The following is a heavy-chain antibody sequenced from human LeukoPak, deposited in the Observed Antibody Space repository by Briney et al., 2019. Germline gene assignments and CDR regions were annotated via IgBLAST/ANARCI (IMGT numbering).Heavy chain of an antibody. CDR2: VSYNGNTI. D-gene: IGHD6-19*01. J-gene: IGHJ4*02. V-gene: IGHV3-74*01. CDR1: GFTLSNYW. CDR3: AREYSSAWAYDH. Sequence: GGSLRLSCAASGFTLSNYWMHWVRQAPGKGLVWVSRVSYNGNTIPYADSVKGRFTISRDNAKNTLYLEMKSLRDEDTAVYYCAREYSSAWAYDHWGQGALVTVSS.